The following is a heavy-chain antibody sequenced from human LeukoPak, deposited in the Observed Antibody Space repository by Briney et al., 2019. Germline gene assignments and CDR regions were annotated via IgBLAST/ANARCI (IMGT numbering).Heavy chain of an antibody. CDR3: ARGPYYDILTGYYSSGYWFDP. CDR1: GYTFTSYD. J-gene: IGHJ5*02. V-gene: IGHV1-8*01. CDR2: MNPNSGNT. D-gene: IGHD3-9*01. Sequence: ASVKVSCKASGYTFTSYDINWVRQATGQGLERMGWMNPNSGNTGYAQKFQGRVTMTRNTSISTAYMELSSLRSEDTAVYYCARGPYYDILTGYYSSGYWFDPWGQGTLVTVSS.